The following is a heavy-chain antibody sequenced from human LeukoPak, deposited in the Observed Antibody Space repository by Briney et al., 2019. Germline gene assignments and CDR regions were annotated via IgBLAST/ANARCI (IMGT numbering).Heavy chain of an antibody. CDR2: IYTTGST. D-gene: IGHD5-24*01. Sequence: SETLSLTCTVSGGSISSYYWSWVRQPAGKGLEWIGRIYTTGSTNYNPSLKSRVTMSVDTSKNQFSLKLSSVTAADTAVYYCARARQSGRDGHNGVFDYWGQGTLVTVSS. J-gene: IGHJ4*02. V-gene: IGHV4-4*07. CDR1: GGSISSYY. CDR3: ARARQSGRDGHNGVFDY.